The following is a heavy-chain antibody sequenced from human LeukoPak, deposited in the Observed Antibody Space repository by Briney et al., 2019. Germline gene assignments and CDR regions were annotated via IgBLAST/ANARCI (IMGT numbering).Heavy chain of an antibody. CDR2: FDPEDGET. J-gene: IGHJ4*02. Sequence: ASVKVSCKVSGYTLTELSMHWVRQAPGKGLEWMGGFDPEDGETIYAQKFQGRVTMTEDTSTDTAYMELSSLRSEDTAVYYCATAQYDFWSGYSYFDYWGQGTLVTVSS. D-gene: IGHD3-3*01. V-gene: IGHV1-24*01. CDR3: ATAQYDFWSGYSYFDY. CDR1: GYTLTELS.